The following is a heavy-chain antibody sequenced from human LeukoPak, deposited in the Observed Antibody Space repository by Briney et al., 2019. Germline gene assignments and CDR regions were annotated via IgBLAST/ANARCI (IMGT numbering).Heavy chain of an antibody. CDR3: ARGGDYYGSGSYYRAMDY. CDR2: ISAYIGNT. Sequence: ASVKVSCKASGYTFPSYGISWVRQVPGQGLEWMGWISAYIGNTNYAQKLQGRVTMTTDTSTSTAYMELRSLRSDDTAVYYCARGGDYYGSGSYYRAMDYWGQGTLVTVSS. D-gene: IGHD3-10*01. J-gene: IGHJ4*02. V-gene: IGHV1-18*01. CDR1: GYTFPSYG.